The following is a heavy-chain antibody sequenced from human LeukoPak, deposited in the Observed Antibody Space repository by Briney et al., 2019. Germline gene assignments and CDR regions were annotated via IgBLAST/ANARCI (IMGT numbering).Heavy chain of an antibody. CDR2: ISGSGGST. CDR3: AKGMGTTVKILGGMDV. D-gene: IGHD4-17*01. Sequence: GGSLRLSCAASGFTFSSYAMSWVRQAPGKGLEWVSAISGSGGSTYYADSVKGRFTISRDNSKNTLYLQMNSLRAEDTAVYYCAKGMGTTVKILGGMDVWGQGTTVTVSS. V-gene: IGHV3-23*01. CDR1: GFTFSSYA. J-gene: IGHJ6*02.